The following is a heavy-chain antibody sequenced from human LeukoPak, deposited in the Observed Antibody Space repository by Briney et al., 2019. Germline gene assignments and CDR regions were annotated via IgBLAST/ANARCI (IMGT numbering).Heavy chain of an antibody. V-gene: IGHV4-34*01. CDR2: INHSGST. J-gene: IGHJ6*02. CDR1: GGSFSGYY. D-gene: IGHD3-9*01. Sequence: SETLSLTCAVYGGSFSGYYWSWIRQPPGKGLEWIGEINHSGSTNYNPSLKSRVTISVDTSKNQFSLKLSSVTAADTAVYYCARGYDILTGLYYYYYGMDVWGQGTTVTVSS. CDR3: ARGYDILTGLYYYYYGMDV.